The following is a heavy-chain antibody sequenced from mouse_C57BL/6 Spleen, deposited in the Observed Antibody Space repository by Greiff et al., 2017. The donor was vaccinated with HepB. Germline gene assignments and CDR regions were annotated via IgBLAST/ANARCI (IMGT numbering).Heavy chain of an antibody. V-gene: IGHV1-69*01. CDR1: GYTFTSYW. J-gene: IGHJ3*01. D-gene: IGHD1-1*01. CDR3: ARLEGAYYYGSSYSY. Sequence: QVQLKQPGAELVMPGASVKLSCKASGYTFTSYWMHWVKQRPGQGLEWIGEIDPSDSYTNYNQKFKGKSTLTVDKSSSTAYMQLSSLTSEDSAVYYCARLEGAYYYGSSYSYWGQGTLVTVSA. CDR2: IDPSDSYT.